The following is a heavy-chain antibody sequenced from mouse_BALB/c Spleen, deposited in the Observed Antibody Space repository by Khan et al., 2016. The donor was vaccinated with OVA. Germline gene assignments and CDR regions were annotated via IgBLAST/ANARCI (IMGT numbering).Heavy chain of an antibody. CDR1: GYSFTGYF. J-gene: IGHJ2*01. Sequence: IQLVQSGPELVKPGASVKISCQASGYSFTGYFMHWVMQSHGKSLEWIGRINPHFGATLYSQKFVDKATLTVDESSSTAHMELRSLTSEDSAVYYCARIYGSDFDYWGQGTTLTVSS. V-gene: IGHV1-20*01. CDR3: ARIYGSDFDY. CDR2: INPHFGAT. D-gene: IGHD1-1*01.